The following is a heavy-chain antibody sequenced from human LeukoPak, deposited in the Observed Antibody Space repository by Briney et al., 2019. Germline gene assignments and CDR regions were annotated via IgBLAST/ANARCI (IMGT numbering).Heavy chain of an antibody. D-gene: IGHD2-2*01. V-gene: IGHV4-30-4*01. CDR2: IYYSGST. Sequence: SQTLSLTCTVPGGSISSSDYYWSWIRQPPGKGLEWIGYIYYSGSTYYNPSLKSRVTISVDTSKNQFSLKLSSVTAADTAVYYCARARRGYCSSTSCLSFDYWGQGTLVTVSS. CDR3: ARARRGYCSSTSCLSFDY. J-gene: IGHJ4*02. CDR1: GGSISSSDYY.